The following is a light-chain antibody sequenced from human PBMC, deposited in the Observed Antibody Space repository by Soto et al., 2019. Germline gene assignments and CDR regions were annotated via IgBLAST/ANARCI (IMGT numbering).Light chain of an antibody. CDR2: LNSDGSH. Sequence: QSVLTQSPSASASLGASVKLTCTLSSGHSSYAIAWHQQQPEKGPRYLMKLNSDGSHSKGDGIPDRFSGSSSGAERYLTIPGLQSEDEADYYYKTWGHGINYVFGTCTKLNLL. J-gene: IGLJ1*01. V-gene: IGLV4-69*01. CDR1: SGHSSYA. CDR3: KTWGHGINYV.